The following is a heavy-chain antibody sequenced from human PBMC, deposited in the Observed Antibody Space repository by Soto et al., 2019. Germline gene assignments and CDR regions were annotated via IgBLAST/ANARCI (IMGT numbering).Heavy chain of an antibody. D-gene: IGHD1-1*01. J-gene: IGHJ3*02. CDR3: ATWHLQEHAYDI. CDR2: LYDLDGT. V-gene: IGHV3-53*01. CDR1: GFTVSCKKY. Sequence: PGGSLRRACAAFGFTVSCKKYVAFLRQAPGKGLEWVSALYDLDGTYYADSVNGRFTTSSDSSRTTVYLQMNSLRPDDTAVYSCATWHLQEHAYDIWGQGTMVTVSS.